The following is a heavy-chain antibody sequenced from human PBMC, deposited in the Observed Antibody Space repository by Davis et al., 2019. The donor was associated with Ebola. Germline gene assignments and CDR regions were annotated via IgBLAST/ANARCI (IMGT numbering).Heavy chain of an antibody. J-gene: IGHJ3*02. V-gene: IGHV3-73*01. D-gene: IGHD6-13*01. CDR3: TVPGYSSSWTAFDI. CDR2: IRSKANSYAT. Sequence: GESLKISCAASGFTFSGSAMHWVRQASGKGLEWVGRIRSKANSYATAYAASVKGRFTISRDDSKNTAYLQMNSLKTEDTAVYYCTVPGYSSSWTAFDIWGQGTMVTVSS. CDR1: GFTFSGSA.